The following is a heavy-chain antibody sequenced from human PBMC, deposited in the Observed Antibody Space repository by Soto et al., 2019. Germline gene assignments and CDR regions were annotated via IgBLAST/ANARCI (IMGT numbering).Heavy chain of an antibody. Sequence: QVQLQESGPGLVKPSETLSLTCTVSGGSISSYYWSWIRQPPGKGLEWIGYISYSGSTNYNPSLKIRVTISGDTLRTQCSLNRSSVTVADTAVYYGARDGIVATNDYYYGMDVWGQGTTVTVSS. J-gene: IGHJ6*02. CDR1: GGSISSYY. D-gene: IGHD5-12*01. CDR3: ARDGIVATNDYYYGMDV. V-gene: IGHV4-59*01. CDR2: ISYSGST.